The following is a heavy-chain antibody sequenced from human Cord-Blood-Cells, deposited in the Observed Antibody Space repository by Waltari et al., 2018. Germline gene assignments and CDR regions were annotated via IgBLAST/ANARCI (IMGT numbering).Heavy chain of an antibody. CDR1: GYSISSGYY. V-gene: IGHV4-38-2*02. Sequence: QVQLQESGPGLVKPSETLSLTCAVSGYSISSGYYWGWIRQPPGKGLEWIGSIYHSGSTSHNPSLKRRVTISVDTSKNQFSLKLSAVTAADTAVYYCARDSDATEGYSGYDVLGWFDPWGQGTLVTVSS. J-gene: IGHJ5*02. D-gene: IGHD5-12*01. CDR2: IYHSGST. CDR3: ARDSDATEGYSGYDVLGWFDP.